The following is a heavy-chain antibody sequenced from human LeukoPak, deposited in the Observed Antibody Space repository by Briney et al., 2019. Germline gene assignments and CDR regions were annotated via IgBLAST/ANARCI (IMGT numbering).Heavy chain of an antibody. CDR1: GYSFSSYW. CDR2: IYPGDSHT. V-gene: IGHV5-51*01. J-gene: IGHJ4*02. Sequence: GESLKISCKGSGYSFSSYWIGWVRQMPGKGLEWMGIIYPGDSHTRYSPSFQGQVTISADKSISTAYLQWSSLKASDTAMYYCARSSVEVAAQIDYWGQGTLVTVSS. CDR3: ARSSVEVAAQIDY. D-gene: IGHD2-15*01.